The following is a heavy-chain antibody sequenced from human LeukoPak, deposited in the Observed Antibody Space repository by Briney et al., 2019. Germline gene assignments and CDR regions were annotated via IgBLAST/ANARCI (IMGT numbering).Heavy chain of an antibody. Sequence: PGGSLRLSCAASGFTVSTNYMSWVRQAPGKGLEWVSVIYSGGSTYYADSVKGRFTISRDNSKNTLYLQMNSLRAEDTAVYYCARVLYSNYFDYWGQGSLVTVSS. V-gene: IGHV3-66*01. CDR2: IYSGGST. CDR1: GFTVSTNY. CDR3: ARVLYSNYFDY. D-gene: IGHD4-11*01. J-gene: IGHJ4*02.